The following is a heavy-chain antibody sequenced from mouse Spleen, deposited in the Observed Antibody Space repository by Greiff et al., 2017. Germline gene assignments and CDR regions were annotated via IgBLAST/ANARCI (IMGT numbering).Heavy chain of an antibody. V-gene: IGHV1-19*01. CDR2: INPYNGGT. CDR1: GYTFTDYY. J-gene: IGHJ3*01. Sequence: VQLKQSGPVLVKPGASVKMSCKASGYTFTDYYMNWVKQSHGKSLEWIGVINPYNGGTSYNQKFKGKATLTVDKSSSTAYMELNSLTSEDSAVYYCARSYGYDVFAYWGQGTLVTVSA. CDR3: ARSYGYDVFAY. D-gene: IGHD2-2*01.